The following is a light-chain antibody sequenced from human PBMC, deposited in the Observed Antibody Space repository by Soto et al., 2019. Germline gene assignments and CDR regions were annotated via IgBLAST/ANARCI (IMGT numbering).Light chain of an antibody. CDR3: QQLNSYPL. CDR2: AAS. CDR1: QGISSY. J-gene: IGKJ3*01. Sequence: DIQLTQSPSFLSASVGDRVTITCRARQGISSYLAWYQQKPGKAPKLLICAASTFQSGVPSRFSCSGSWTEFTLTISSLQPEDFATYYCQQLNSYPLFGPGTKVDIK. V-gene: IGKV1-9*01.